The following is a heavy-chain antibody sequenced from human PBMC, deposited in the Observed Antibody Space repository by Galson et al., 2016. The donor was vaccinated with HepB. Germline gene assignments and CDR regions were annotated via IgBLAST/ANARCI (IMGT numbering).Heavy chain of an antibody. D-gene: IGHD6-13*01. CDR1: GGTFSSYA. CDR3: ARDRRAAAGQLFDF. J-gene: IGHJ4*02. Sequence: SVKVSCKASGGTFSSYAFTWVRQAPGQGLEWMGGIIPMFDTTNYAQHFQGRVTLTADESTSTAYMDLSSLTSEDTAVYYCARDRRAAAGQLFDFWGQGTLVTVSS. V-gene: IGHV1-69*13. CDR2: IIPMFDTT.